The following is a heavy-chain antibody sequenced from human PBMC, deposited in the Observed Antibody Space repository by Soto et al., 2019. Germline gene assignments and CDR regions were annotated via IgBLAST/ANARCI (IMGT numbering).Heavy chain of an antibody. CDR3: ARGRVYCSGGSCYFLYYYYYMDV. Sequence: ASVKVSCKASGYTFTSYDINWVRQATGQGLEWMGWMNPNSGNTGYAQKFQGRVTMTRNTSISTAYMELSSLRSEDTAVYYCARGRVYCSGGSCYFLYYYYYMDVWGKGTTVTVSS. D-gene: IGHD2-15*01. V-gene: IGHV1-8*01. CDR2: MNPNSGNT. CDR1: GYTFTSYD. J-gene: IGHJ6*03.